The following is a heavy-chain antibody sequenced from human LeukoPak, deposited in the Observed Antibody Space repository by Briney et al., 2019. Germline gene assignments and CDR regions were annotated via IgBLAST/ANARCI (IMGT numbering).Heavy chain of an antibody. V-gene: IGHV4-39*01. CDR2: IYYSGST. CDR1: GGSISSSSYY. CDR3: ASVEMATLFDY. Sequence: PSETLSLTCTVSGGSISSSSYYWGWIRQPPGKGLEWIGSIYYSGSTYYNPSLKSRVTISVDTSKNQFSLKLSSVTAADTAVYYCASVEMATLFDYWGQGTLVTVSS. J-gene: IGHJ4*02. D-gene: IGHD5-24*01.